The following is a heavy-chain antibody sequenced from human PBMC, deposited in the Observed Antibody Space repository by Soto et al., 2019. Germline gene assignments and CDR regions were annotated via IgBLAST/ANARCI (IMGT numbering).Heavy chain of an antibody. CDR3: ARKLINSWARGCTDY. Sequence: QVQLVESGGSVVQPGRSLRLSCVASGFIFSSHAMYWVRQAPGKGLEWVAVTSYDGSFKFYADSVKGRFTISRDNSKNTLFLQMDSMRADYTAVYYCARKLINSWARGCTDYWGQGTLVTVSS. CDR2: TSYDGSFK. V-gene: IGHV3-30*04. CDR1: GFIFSSHA. D-gene: IGHD2-8*01. J-gene: IGHJ4*02.